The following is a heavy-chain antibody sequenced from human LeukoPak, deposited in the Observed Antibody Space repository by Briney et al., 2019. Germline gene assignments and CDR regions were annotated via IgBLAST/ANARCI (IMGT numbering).Heavy chain of an antibody. V-gene: IGHV3-21*01. J-gene: IGHJ5*02. Sequence: GGSLRLSCAASGFTFSSYGMHWVRQAPGKGLEWVSSISSSSSYIYYADSVKGRSTISRDNAKNSLFLQMNSLRAEDTAVYYCARGLGWLHSWGQGTLVTVSS. D-gene: IGHD3/OR15-3a*01. CDR1: GFTFSSYG. CDR3: ARGLGWLHS. CDR2: ISSSSSYI.